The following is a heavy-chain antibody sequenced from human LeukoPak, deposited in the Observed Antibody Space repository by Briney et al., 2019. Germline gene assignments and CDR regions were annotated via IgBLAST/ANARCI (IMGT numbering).Heavy chain of an antibody. J-gene: IGHJ4*02. V-gene: IGHV4-61*01. D-gene: IGHD3-22*01. CDR1: GGSISSDSYY. CDR2: IYYSGST. CDR3: ASIDYDSSGYYFDY. Sequence: SETLSLTCTVSGGSISSDSYYWAWIRQPPGKGLEWIGYIYYSGSTNYNPSLKSRVTISVDTSKNQFSLKLSSVTAADTAVYYCASIDYDSSGYYFDYWGQGTLVTVSS.